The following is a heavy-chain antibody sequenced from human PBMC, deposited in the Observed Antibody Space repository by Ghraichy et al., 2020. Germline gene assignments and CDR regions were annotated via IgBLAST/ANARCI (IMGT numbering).Heavy chain of an antibody. CDR3: ARGIKEYSSGWYEFDY. J-gene: IGHJ4*02. CDR1: GYTFTGYY. D-gene: IGHD6-19*01. V-gene: IGHV1-2*02. Sequence: ASVKVSCKASGYTFTGYYMHWVRQAPGQGLEWMGWINPNSGGTNYAQKFQGRVTMTRDTSISTAYMELSRLRSDDTAVYYCARGIKEYSSGWYEFDYWGQGTLVTVSS. CDR2: INPNSGGT.